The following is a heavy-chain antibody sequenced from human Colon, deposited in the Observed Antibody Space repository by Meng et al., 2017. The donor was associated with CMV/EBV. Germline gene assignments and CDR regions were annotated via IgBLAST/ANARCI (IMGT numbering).Heavy chain of an antibody. Sequence: GGSLRLSCVASQFPFSFYGMHWVRQAPGKGLEWVAFIRHDGSNKYYAESVRGRVSISRDNSKNTVYLHINSLKAEDTAVYYCARDGQRISVVWGVPNWFDPWGQGTLVTVSS. V-gene: IGHV3-30*02. CDR3: ARDGQRISVVWGVPNWFDP. J-gene: IGHJ5*02. D-gene: IGHD3-10*01. CDR2: IRHDGSNK. CDR1: QFPFSFYG.